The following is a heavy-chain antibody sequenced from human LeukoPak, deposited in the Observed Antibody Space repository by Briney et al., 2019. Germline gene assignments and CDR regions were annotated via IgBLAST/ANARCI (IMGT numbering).Heavy chain of an antibody. CDR1: GFTFSNAW. J-gene: IGHJ4*02. V-gene: IGHV3-15*01. CDR2: IKSKTDGGTT. Sequence: GGSLRLSCAASGFTFSNAWLSWVRHAPGKGLELGGRIKSKTDGGTTDYAAHVKGRFTISRDDSKNTLYLQMHSLKTEDTAVYYCTTAFDDSSDYWGQGSLVGVCS. CDR3: TTAFDDSSDY. D-gene: IGHD3-22*01.